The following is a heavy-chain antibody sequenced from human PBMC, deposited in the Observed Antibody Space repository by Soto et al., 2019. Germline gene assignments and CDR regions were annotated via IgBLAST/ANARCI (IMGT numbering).Heavy chain of an antibody. J-gene: IGHJ5*02. CDR3: ARGYRYGSWFAP. CDR2: IYYSGST. CDR1: GGSISSGGYY. D-gene: IGHD5-18*01. Sequence: SETLSLTCTVSGGSISSGGYYWSWIRQHPGKGLEWIGYIYYSGSTYYNPSLKSRVTISVDTSKNQFSLKLSSVTAADTAVYYCARGYRYGSWFAPWGQGTLVSVSS. V-gene: IGHV4-31*03.